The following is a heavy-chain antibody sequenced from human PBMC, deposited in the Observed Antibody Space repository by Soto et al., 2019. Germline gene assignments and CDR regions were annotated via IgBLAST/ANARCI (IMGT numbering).Heavy chain of an antibody. D-gene: IGHD3-10*01. V-gene: IGHV4-39*01. CDR2: IYYSGST. CDR3: ARRPVRGVIRPNRFDY. CDR1: GGSISSSSYY. Sequence: QLQLQESGPGLVKPSETLSLTCTVSGGSISSSSYYWGWIRQPPGKGLEWIGSIYYSGSTYYNPSLKSRVTMSVDTSMNQFSLKLSSVTAADTAVYYCARRPVRGVIRPNRFDYCVQGTLVTVSS. J-gene: IGHJ4*02.